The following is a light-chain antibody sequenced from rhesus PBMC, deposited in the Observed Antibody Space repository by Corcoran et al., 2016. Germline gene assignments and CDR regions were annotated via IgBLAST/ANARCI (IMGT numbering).Light chain of an antibody. J-gene: IGKJ4*01. Sequence: DIQMTQSPSSLSASVGDRVTITCRASENVNNSLNWYQQNPGKAPKLLIYKASTLQSGVPSRFSGSGSGTDYTFTISSRQPEDVATYYCQHGYGTPLTFGGGTKVEIK. CDR3: QHGYGTPLT. CDR2: KAS. V-gene: IGKV1-74*01. CDR1: ENVNNS.